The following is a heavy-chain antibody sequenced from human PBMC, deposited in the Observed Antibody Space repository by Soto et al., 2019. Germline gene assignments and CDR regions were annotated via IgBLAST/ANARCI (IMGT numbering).Heavy chain of an antibody. Sequence: ASVEVSCKASGYTFTSYAMHWVRQAPGQRLEWMGWINAGNGNTKYSQKFQGRVTITRDTSASTAYMELSSLRSEDTAVYYCAREYYDSSGYYTNWFDPWGQGPLITFSS. CDR3: AREYYDSSGYYTNWFDP. CDR2: INAGNGNT. CDR1: GYTFTSYA. V-gene: IGHV1-3*01. J-gene: IGHJ5*02. D-gene: IGHD3-22*01.